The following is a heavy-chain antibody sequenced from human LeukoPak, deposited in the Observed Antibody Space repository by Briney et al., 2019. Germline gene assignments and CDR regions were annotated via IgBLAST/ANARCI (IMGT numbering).Heavy chain of an antibody. CDR2: INPNSGGT. CDR3: ARDQRVLRFLEWLPHP. Sequence: GASVKVSCKASGYTFTGYYMHWVRQAPGQGLEWMGWINPNSGGTNYAQKFQGRVTMTRDTSISTAYMELSRLRSDDTAVYYCARDQRVLRFLEWLPHPWGQGTLVTASS. V-gene: IGHV1-2*02. CDR1: GYTFTGYY. J-gene: IGHJ5*02. D-gene: IGHD3-3*01.